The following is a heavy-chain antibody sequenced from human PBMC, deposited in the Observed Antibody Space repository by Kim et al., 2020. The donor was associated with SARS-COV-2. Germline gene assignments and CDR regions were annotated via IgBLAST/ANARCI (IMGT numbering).Heavy chain of an antibody. CDR2: INPNSGGA. D-gene: IGHD3-10*01. CDR1: GYNFIDLY. Sequence: ASVKVSCKASGYNFIDLYMHWVRQAPGQGLEWMGWINPNSGGAKSAQKFEGRVTMTRDTSTDTVFLELNGLRSDDTAVYYCARGDETWGFGGNFDVWGQGTLVTVSS. J-gene: IGHJ3*01. V-gene: IGHV1-2*02. CDR3: ARGDETWGFGGNFDV.